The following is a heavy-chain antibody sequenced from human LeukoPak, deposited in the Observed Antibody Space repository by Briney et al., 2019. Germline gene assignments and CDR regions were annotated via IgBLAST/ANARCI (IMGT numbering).Heavy chain of an antibody. CDR1: GGSISSGSYY. J-gene: IGHJ4*02. D-gene: IGHD5-18*01. CDR3: ARGEFTAMVIPEGGSFDY. V-gene: IGHV4-61*02. Sequence: SETLSLTCTVSGGSISSGSYYWSWIRRPAGKGLEWIGRIYTSGSTNYNPSLKSRVTISVDTSKNQFSLKLSSVTAADTAVYYCARGEFTAMVIPEGGSFDYWGQGTLVTVSS. CDR2: IYTSGST.